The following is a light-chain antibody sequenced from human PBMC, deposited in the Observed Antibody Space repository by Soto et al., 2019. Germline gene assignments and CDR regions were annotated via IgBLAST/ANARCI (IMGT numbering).Light chain of an antibody. CDR3: SSYTSSSRVV. CDR2: DVS. CDR1: SSDVGGYNY. Sequence: QSALTQPASVSGSLAQSITLSCTGTSSDVGGYNYVSWYQQHPGKAPKLIIYDVSNRPSGVSNRFSGSKSGNTASLTISGLQAEDEADYYCSSYTSSSRVVFGGGTKVTVL. V-gene: IGLV2-14*01. J-gene: IGLJ2*01.